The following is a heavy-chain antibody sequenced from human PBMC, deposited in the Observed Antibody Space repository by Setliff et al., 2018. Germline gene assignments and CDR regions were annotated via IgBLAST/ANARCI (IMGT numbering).Heavy chain of an antibody. J-gene: IGHJ6*03. Sequence: PGGSLRLSCAASGFTFRSYTMNWVRQAPGKGLEWVSYISSSSSTIYYADSVKGRFTISGDNAKNSLYLQMNSLRAEDTAVYYCARARGSSWLFYYMDVWGKGTTVTVSS. D-gene: IGHD6-13*01. V-gene: IGHV3-48*01. CDR2: ISSSSSTI. CDR3: ARARGSSWLFYYMDV. CDR1: GFTFRSYT.